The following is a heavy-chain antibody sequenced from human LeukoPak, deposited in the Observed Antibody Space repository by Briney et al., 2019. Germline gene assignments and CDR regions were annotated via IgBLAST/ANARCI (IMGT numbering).Heavy chain of an antibody. J-gene: IGHJ4*02. V-gene: IGHV3-48*04. Sequence: GGSLRLSCVASGFTFSSYSINWVRQAPGKGLEWVSYISSGRRTIYYADSVKGRFTISRDNAKNSLYLQMNSLRAEDTAVYYCARDVIAARPGDYWGQGTLVTVSS. CDR2: ISSGRRTI. CDR3: ARDVIAARPGDY. CDR1: GFTFSSYS. D-gene: IGHD6-6*01.